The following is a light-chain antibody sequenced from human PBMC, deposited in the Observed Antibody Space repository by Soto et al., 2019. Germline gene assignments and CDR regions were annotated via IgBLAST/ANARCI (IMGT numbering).Light chain of an antibody. Sequence: DIQMTQSPSSLSASVGDRVTIACRAAQSVTNYLNWYQHKPGKAPKLLIYAASSLQSGVPSRFSGGGSGTDYTLTISSLQPEDFATYYCQQTYNTPWTFGQGTKVEIK. CDR1: QSVTNY. CDR2: AAS. J-gene: IGKJ1*01. V-gene: IGKV1-39*01. CDR3: QQTYNTPWT.